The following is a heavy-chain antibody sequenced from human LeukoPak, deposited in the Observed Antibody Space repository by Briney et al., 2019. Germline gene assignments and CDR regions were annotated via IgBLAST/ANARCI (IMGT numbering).Heavy chain of an antibody. J-gene: IGHJ5*02. CDR3: ARDGVRYYGSGRTNWFDP. CDR2: IYYSGST. CDR1: GFTFSSYA. Sequence: LSCAASGFTFSSYAMSWVRQAPGXGLEWIGSIYYSGSTYYNPSLKSRVTMSVDTSKNQFSLKLSSVTAADTAVYYCARDGVRYYGSGRTNWFDPWGQGTLVTVSS. V-gene: IGHV4-38-2*02. D-gene: IGHD3-10*01.